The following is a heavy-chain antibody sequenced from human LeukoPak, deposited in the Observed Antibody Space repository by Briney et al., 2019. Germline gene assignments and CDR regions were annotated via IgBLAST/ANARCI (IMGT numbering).Heavy chain of an antibody. CDR3: ARGSVFDY. CDR1: GGSFSGYY. Sequence: PSETLSLTCAVYGGSFSGYYLRWIRHPPRKGLEWIGEINHSGSTNYNPSLKSRVTISVDTSKNQFSLKLSSVTAADTAVYYCARGSVFDYWGQGTLVTVSS. V-gene: IGHV4-34*01. CDR2: INHSGST. J-gene: IGHJ4*02.